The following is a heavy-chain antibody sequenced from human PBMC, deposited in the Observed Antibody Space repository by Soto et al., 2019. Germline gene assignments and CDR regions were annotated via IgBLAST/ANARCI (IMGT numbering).Heavy chain of an antibody. CDR3: ARSPPRGYFDY. Sequence: SETLSLTCTVSGGSISSSSYYWGWIRQPPGKGLEWIGSIYYSGSTYYNASLKSRVTISVDTSKNQFSLKLSSVTAADTAVYYCARSPPRGYFDYWGQGTLVTVSS. CDR1: GGSISSSSYY. CDR2: IYYSGST. D-gene: IGHD3-16*01. J-gene: IGHJ4*02. V-gene: IGHV4-39*07.